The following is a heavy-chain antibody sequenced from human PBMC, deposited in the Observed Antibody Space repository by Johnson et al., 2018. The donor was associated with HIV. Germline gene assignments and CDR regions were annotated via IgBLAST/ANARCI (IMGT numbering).Heavy chain of an antibody. J-gene: IGHJ3*01. D-gene: IGHD3-22*01. CDR2: INSDGSST. V-gene: IGHV3-74*02. CDR3: ARGVAMIVF. Sequence: MLLVESGGGVVQPGRSLRLSCAASGFSFSSYAMHWVRQSPGKGLEWVSRINSDGSSTNYADSVKGRFTISRDNAKNTLYLQMNSLRAEDTAVYYCARGVAMIVFWGQGTMDTVSS. CDR1: GFSFSSYA.